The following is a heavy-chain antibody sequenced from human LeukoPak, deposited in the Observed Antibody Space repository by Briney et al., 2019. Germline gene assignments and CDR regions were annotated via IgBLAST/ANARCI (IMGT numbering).Heavy chain of an antibody. CDR2: ISSSGSTI. Sequence: GGSLRLSCAASGFTFSDYYMSWIRQAPGKGLEWVSYISSSGSTIYYADSVKGRFTISRDNAKNSLYLQMNSLRAEDMALYYCAKGLGATDWYFDLWGRGTLVTVSS. CDR1: GFTFSDYY. V-gene: IGHV3-11*01. J-gene: IGHJ2*01. D-gene: IGHD1-26*01. CDR3: AKGLGATDWYFDL.